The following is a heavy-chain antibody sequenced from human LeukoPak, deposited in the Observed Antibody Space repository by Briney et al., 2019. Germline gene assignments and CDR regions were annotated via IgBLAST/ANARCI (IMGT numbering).Heavy chain of an antibody. CDR1: GFAFSSYA. D-gene: IGHD7-27*01. CDR3: ATERNWVFDY. J-gene: IGHJ4*02. CDR2: ITGSGGST. V-gene: IGHV3-23*01. Sequence: GGSLRLSCAASGFAFSSYAMGWVRQAPGKGLEWVSAITGSGGSTYYADSVKGRFAISRDNSKNTLYVQMNSLRAEDTAVYYCATERNWVFDYWGQGTLVTVSS.